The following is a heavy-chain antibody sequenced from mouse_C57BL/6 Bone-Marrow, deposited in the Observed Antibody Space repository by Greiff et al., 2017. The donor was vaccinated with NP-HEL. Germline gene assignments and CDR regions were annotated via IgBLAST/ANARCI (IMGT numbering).Heavy chain of an antibody. J-gene: IGHJ3*01. CDR2: IYPRSGNT. CDR1: GYTFTSSG. V-gene: IGHV1-81*01. D-gene: IGHD1-1*01. CDR3: ADYYGSSYPVAD. Sequence: QVQLKQSGAELARPGASVKLSCKASGYTFTSSGISWVKQRTGQGLAWIGEIYPRSGNTYYNEKFKGKATLTADKSSSTAYMELRSLTSEDSAVYFCADYYGSSYPVADWGQGTLVTVAA.